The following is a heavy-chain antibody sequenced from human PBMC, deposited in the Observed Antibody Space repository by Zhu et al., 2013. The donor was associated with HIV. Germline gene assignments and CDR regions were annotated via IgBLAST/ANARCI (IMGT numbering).Heavy chain of an antibody. CDR1: GYTFTKYD. V-gene: IGHV1-8*01. CDR3: VRGRDGDGYNYGY. Sequence: QVQLVQSGPEVKKPGASVRVSCEASGYTFTKYDINWVRQATGQGPEWMGWMNPNSGNRGYAQKFQGRLTMTRNTSIRTAYMELSSLKSEDTAVYYCVRGRDGDGYNYGYWGQGTPGHRLL. CDR2: MNPNSGNR. J-gene: IGHJ4*02. D-gene: IGHD5-12*01.